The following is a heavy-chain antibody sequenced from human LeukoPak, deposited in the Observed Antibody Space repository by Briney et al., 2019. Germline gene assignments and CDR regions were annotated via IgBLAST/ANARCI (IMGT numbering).Heavy chain of an antibody. V-gene: IGHV4-4*07. CDR2: IYTSGST. CDR3: ATGPLRDYFDY. J-gene: IGHJ4*02. CDR1: GDSISSFY. Sequence: SETLSLTCTVSGDSISSFYWTWIRQPAGKGLEWIGRIYTSGSTNYNPSLKSRVTMSVDTSKNHVSLKVISVTAADTAVYYCATGPLRDYFDYWGQGALVTVSS.